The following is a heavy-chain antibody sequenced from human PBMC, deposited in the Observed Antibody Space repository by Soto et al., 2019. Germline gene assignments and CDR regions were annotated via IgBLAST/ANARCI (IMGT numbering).Heavy chain of an antibody. J-gene: IGHJ3*02. V-gene: IGHV3-30*18. CDR1: GFIFGSYD. D-gene: IGHD3-16*01. CDR3: AKDLTSVAYDAFDI. Sequence: QVQLVESGGGVVQPGRSLRLSCAASGFIFGSYDMHWVRQAPGKGLEWVAFISYDGSNKYYADSVKGRFTISRDNSKNTLYLQMNSLRAEDTAVYYCAKDLTSVAYDAFDIWGQGTMVTVSS. CDR2: ISYDGSNK.